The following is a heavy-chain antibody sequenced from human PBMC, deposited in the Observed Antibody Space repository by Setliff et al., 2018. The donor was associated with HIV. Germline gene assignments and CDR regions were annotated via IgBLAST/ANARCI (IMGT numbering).Heavy chain of an antibody. CDR2: ISGNGYTT. J-gene: IGHJ3*02. CDR3: AKRGGATHPDAFDM. CDR1: GFTFNNYA. Sequence: GGSLRLSCAASGFTFNNYAMSWVRQAPGKGLEWVSAISGNGYTTRSTDSVKGRFTISRDNSKTTLYLQMNGRRVEDTAVYYCAKRGGATHPDAFDMWGKGTLVTVSS. V-gene: IGHV3-23*01. D-gene: IGHD3-16*01.